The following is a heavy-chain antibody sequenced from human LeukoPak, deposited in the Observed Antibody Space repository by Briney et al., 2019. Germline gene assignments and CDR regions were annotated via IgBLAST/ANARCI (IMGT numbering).Heavy chain of an antibody. CDR1: GGSISSGGYY. J-gene: IGHJ4*02. V-gene: IGHV4-31*03. CDR2: IYYSGST. Sequence: PSETLSLTCTVSGGSISSGGYYWSWIRQHPGKGLEWIGYIYYSGSTYYNPSLKSRVTLSVDTSKNQFSLKLSSVTAADTAVYYCAGSVGDSSYGDLPPDYWGQGTLVTVSS. D-gene: IGHD4-17*01. CDR3: AGSVGDSSYGDLPPDY.